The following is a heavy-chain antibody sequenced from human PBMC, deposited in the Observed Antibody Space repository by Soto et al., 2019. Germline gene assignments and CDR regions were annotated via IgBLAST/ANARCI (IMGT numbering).Heavy chain of an antibody. CDR1: GGSVNSGNYY. D-gene: IGHD1-1*01. J-gene: IGHJ3*02. Sequence: QVQLQQWGAGLLKPSETLSLTCAVFGGSVNSGNYYWSWIRQPPGKGLEWIGEMSHSGGTHFNPSLKSPVTISVATSKNQSSLKMSSVTAADTALYYCARVERGTATTVVDAFDIWGPGTMVTVSS. V-gene: IGHV4-34*01. CDR2: MSHSGGT. CDR3: ARVERGTATTVVDAFDI.